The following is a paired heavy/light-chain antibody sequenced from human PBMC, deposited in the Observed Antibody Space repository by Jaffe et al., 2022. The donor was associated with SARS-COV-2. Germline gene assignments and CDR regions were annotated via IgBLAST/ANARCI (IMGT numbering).Light chain of an antibody. J-gene: IGLJ2*01. Sequence: SYELTQSPSVSVSPGQTARITCSGDTLPKQYAYWYQQKPGQAPVVVICKDTERPSGIPERFSASTSGTTVTLTISGVQAEDEADYYCQSADTSGTYVVFGGGTKLTVL. CDR1: TLPKQY. CDR2: KDT. CDR3: QSADTSGTYVV. V-gene: IGLV3-25*03.
Heavy chain of an antibody. CDR2: IKRKSDGGTT. D-gene: IGHD2-15*01. V-gene: IGHV3-15*01. J-gene: IGHJ4*02. CDR3: TTLGYQAYLATAATGY. Sequence: EVQLVESGGGLVKQGGSLRLSCAASGFTFSNAWMSWVRQAPGKGLEWVGRIKRKSDGGTTDYAAPVKGRFIISRDDSKNTLYLEVNSLKSEDTAVYYCTTLGYQAYLATAATGYWGQGTLVTVSS. CDR1: GFTFSNAW.